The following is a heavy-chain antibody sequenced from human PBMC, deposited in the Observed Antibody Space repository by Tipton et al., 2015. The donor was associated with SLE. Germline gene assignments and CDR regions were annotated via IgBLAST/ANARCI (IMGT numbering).Heavy chain of an antibody. Sequence: GSLRLSCAASGFTFSSYWMSWVRQAPGKGLEWVAYIKQDGSEKDYVDSVKGRFTISRDNAKNSLYLQMNSLRAEDTAVYYCARVLGDFGVIIPVDYYYGMDVWGQGTTVTVSS. CDR3: ARVLGDFGVIIPVDYYYGMDV. V-gene: IGHV3-7*05. J-gene: IGHJ6*02. CDR2: IKQDGSEK. CDR1: GFTFSSYW. D-gene: IGHD3-3*01.